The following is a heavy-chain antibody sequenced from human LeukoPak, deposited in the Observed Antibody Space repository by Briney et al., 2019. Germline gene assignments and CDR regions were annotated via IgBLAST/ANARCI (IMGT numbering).Heavy chain of an antibody. CDR2: INHSGST. V-gene: IGHV4-34*01. CDR1: GGSFSGYY. D-gene: IGHD6-13*01. Sequence: SETLSLTCAVYGGSFSGYYWSWIRQPPGKGLEWIGEINHSGSTNYNPSLKSRVTISVDTSKNQFSLKLSSVTAADTAVYYCARGHGTAAAGADYWGQGTLVTVSS. CDR3: ARGHGTAAAGADY. J-gene: IGHJ4*02.